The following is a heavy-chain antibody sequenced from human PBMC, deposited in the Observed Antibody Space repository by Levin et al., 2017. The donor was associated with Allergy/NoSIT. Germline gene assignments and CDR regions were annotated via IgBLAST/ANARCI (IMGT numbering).Heavy chain of an antibody. CDR1: GGSISSYY. Sequence: SETLSLTCTVSGGSISSYYWSWIRQPPGKGLEWIGYIYYSGSTNYNPSLKSRVTISVDTSKNQFSLKLSSVTAADTAVYYCARGEYCSGGSCYYYPPWFDPWGQGTLVTVSS. CDR3: ARGEYCSGGSCYYYPPWFDP. J-gene: IGHJ5*02. CDR2: IYYSGST. V-gene: IGHV4-59*08. D-gene: IGHD2-15*01.